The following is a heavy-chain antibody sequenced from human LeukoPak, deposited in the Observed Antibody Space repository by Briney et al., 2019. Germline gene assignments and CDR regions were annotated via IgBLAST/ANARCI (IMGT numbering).Heavy chain of an antibody. Sequence: VGSLRLSCAASGFTFSTYAMTWVREAPGKGLEWVSSISSSGGNTYYADSMKGRFTISRDNSKNTLYLQLNSLRVEDTAVYYCAKTYYYDTRGYYSFPNWGQGTQVTVSS. CDR2: ISSSGGNT. CDR1: GFTFSTYA. CDR3: AKTYYYDTRGYYSFPN. J-gene: IGHJ4*02. V-gene: IGHV3-23*01. D-gene: IGHD3-22*01.